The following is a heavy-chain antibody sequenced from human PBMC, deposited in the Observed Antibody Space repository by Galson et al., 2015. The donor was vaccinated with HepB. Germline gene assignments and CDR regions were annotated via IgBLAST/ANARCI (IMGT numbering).Heavy chain of an antibody. CDR2: IKSKTDGGTT. J-gene: IGHJ4*02. CDR3: TTAPDSDNLTELERFKYYFDY. V-gene: IGHV3-15*01. D-gene: IGHD3-9*01. CDR1: GFTFSNAW. Sequence: SLRLSCAASGFTFSNAWMSWVRQAPGKGLEWVGRIKSKTDGGTTDYAAPVKVRFTISRDDSKNTLYLQMNSLKTEDTAVYYCTTAPDSDNLTELERFKYYFDYWGQGTLVTVSS.